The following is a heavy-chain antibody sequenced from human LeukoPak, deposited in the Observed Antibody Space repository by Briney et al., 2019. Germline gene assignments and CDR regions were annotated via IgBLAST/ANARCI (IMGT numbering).Heavy chain of an antibody. V-gene: IGHV1-18*01. Sequence: ASVKVSCKASGYTFTSYGISWVRQAPGQGLEWMGCISVYNGNTNYPQKLQGRVTMTTDTSTSTAYMELRSLRSDDTAVYYCARVGACSGDSCYVQFMVPPEYYFDYWGQGTLVTVSS. CDR3: ARVGACSGDSCYVQFMVPPEYYFDY. J-gene: IGHJ4*02. CDR1: GYTFTSYG. D-gene: IGHD2-15*01. CDR2: ISVYNGNT.